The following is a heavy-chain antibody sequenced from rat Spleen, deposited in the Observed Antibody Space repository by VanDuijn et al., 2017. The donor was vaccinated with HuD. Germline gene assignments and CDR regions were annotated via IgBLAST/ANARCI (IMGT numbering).Heavy chain of an antibody. CDR1: GFTFNYYW. CDR3: ARHNVTTGDYFDY. D-gene: IGHD1-10*01. Sequence: EVQLVESGGGLVQPGGSLRLSCIASGFTFNYYWMTWIRRAPGRGLEWVASITNASGRTYYPDSVKGRFTISRDTAQNTLYLQMDSLRSEDTATYYCARHNVTTGDYFDYWGQGVMVTVSS. CDR2: ITNASGRT. V-gene: IGHV5-31*01. J-gene: IGHJ2*01.